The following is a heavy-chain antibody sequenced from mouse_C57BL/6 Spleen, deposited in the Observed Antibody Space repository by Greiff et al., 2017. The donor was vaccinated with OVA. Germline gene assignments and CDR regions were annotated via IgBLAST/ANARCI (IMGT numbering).Heavy chain of an antibody. J-gene: IGHJ4*01. CDR3: ARSRLLLRYAMDY. Sequence: VQLQQPGAELVRPGTSVKLSCKASGYTFTSYWMHWVKQRPGQGLEWIGVIDPSDSYTNYNQKFKGKATLTVDTSSSTAYMQLSSLTSEDSAVYYCARSRLLLRYAMDYWGQGTSVTVSS. CDR2: IDPSDSYT. CDR1: GYTFTSYW. V-gene: IGHV1-59*01. D-gene: IGHD1-1*01.